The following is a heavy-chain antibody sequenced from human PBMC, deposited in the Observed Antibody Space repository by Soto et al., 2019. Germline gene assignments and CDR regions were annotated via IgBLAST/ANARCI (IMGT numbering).Heavy chain of an antibody. CDR1: GFSFSIFW. D-gene: IGHD5-12*01. V-gene: IGHV3-74*01. CDR2: INGGSSSA. J-gene: IGHJ4*02. CDR3: RRGGGYSCYDPFAY. Sequence: EVQLVESGGDLVQPGGSLRLSCAASGFSFSIFWMHWVRQAPGKGLVWVSSINGGSSSADYADSVKGRFTFSRDNAKNTVYMQMNRLRAEDTGVYYCRRGGGYSCYDPFAYWGQGTLVTVSS.